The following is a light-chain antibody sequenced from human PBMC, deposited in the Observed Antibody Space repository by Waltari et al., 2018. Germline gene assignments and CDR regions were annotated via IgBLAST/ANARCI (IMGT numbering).Light chain of an antibody. CDR3: QQCDDFVT. Sequence: DIQMTQTPPSLSASVGDRSTITCQASQDINKCLNWYQQKAGTAPKLLIYSASILETGVPSRFRGSGSGTDFSFTITSLQPEDVATYYCQQCDDFVTFGQGTRL. V-gene: IGKV1-33*01. J-gene: IGKJ2*01. CDR1: QDINKC. CDR2: SAS.